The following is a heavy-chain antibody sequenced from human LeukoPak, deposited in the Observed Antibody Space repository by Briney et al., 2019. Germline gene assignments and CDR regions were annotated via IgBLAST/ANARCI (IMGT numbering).Heavy chain of an antibody. Sequence: SVKVSCKASGGTFSSYAISWVRQAPGQGLEWMGGIIPIFGTANYAQKFQGRVTITADESTSTAYMELSSLRSEDTAVYYCARFDQVSETAGGYWGQGTLVTVSS. D-gene: IGHD5/OR15-5a*01. CDR2: IIPIFGTA. V-gene: IGHV1-69*13. J-gene: IGHJ4*02. CDR1: GGTFSSYA. CDR3: ARFDQVSETAGGY.